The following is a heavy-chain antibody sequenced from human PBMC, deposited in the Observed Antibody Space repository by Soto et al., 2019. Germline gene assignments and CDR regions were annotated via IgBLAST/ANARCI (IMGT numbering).Heavy chain of an antibody. CDR3: AIPSGLTVTGPDY. D-gene: IGHD6-19*01. V-gene: IGHV3-23*01. CDR2: IGGNGADT. CDR1: GFIFRNYA. Sequence: GGSLRLSCAASGFIFRNYAMSWVRQAPGKGLEWVSAIGGNGADTYYADSVKGRFTISRDNSKNTLYLQMNSLRAEDTAVYFCAIPSGLTVTGPDYWGQGTLVTVS. J-gene: IGHJ4*02.